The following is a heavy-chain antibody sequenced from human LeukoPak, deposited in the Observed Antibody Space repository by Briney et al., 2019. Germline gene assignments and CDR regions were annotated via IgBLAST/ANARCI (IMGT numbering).Heavy chain of an antibody. CDR1: GGSISSYY. J-gene: IGHJ5*02. V-gene: IGHV4-59*12. CDR3: ARAVSCSGGSCYSTNWFDP. D-gene: IGHD2-15*01. CDR2: IYYSGST. Sequence: PSETLSLTCTVSGGSISSYYWSWIRQPPGKGLEWIGYIYYSGSTNYNPSLKSRVTISVDTSKNQFSLKLSSVTAADTAVYYCARAVSCSGGSCYSTNWFDPWGQGTLVTVSS.